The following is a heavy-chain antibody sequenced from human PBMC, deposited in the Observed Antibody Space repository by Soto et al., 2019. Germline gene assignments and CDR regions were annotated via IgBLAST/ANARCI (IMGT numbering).Heavy chain of an antibody. CDR2: VSKSDYT. D-gene: IGHD2-2*01. CDR1: GFTFNNYG. CDR3: AREDSIIIPAVSDF. Sequence: GGSLRLSCVVSGFTFNNYGINWVRQAPGKGLEWVSTVSKSDYTYYSDSVKGRFTISRDNAKNTVSLQMNTLRAEDTAVYYCAREDSIIIPAVSDFWGQGTLVTVS. J-gene: IGHJ4*02. V-gene: IGHV3-21*04.